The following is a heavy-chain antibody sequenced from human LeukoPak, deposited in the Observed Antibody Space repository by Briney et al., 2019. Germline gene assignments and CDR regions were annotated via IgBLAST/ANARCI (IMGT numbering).Heavy chain of an antibody. CDR2: IIPIFGTA. Sequence: SVKVSCKASGGTFSSNAISWVRQAPGQGLEWMGGIIPIFGTANYAQKFQGRVTITTDESTSTAYMELSSLRSEDTAVYYCARGGGGNVPFDYWGQGTLVTVSS. CDR3: ARGGGGNVPFDY. J-gene: IGHJ4*02. D-gene: IGHD4-23*01. V-gene: IGHV1-69*05. CDR1: GGTFSSNA.